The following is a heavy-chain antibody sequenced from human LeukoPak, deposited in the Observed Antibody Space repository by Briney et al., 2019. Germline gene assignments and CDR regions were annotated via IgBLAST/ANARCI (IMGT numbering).Heavy chain of an antibody. D-gene: IGHD6-19*01. CDR3: AKSSGWSLRGTNWFDP. J-gene: IGHJ5*02. V-gene: IGHV3-33*06. CDR2: IWYDGSNK. CDR1: GFTFSSYG. Sequence: QPGGSLRLSCAASGFTFSSYGMHWVRQAPGKGLEWVAVIWYDGSNKYYADSVKGRFTISRDNSKNTLYLQMNSLRAEDTAVYYCAKSSGWSLRGTNWFDPWGQGTLVTVSS.